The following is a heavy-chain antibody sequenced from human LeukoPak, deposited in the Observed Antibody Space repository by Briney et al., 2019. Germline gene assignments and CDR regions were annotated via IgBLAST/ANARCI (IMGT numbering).Heavy chain of an antibody. CDR2: ISVYSGKK. J-gene: IGHJ4*02. Sequence: ASVKVSCKASGYTFTSYAISWVRQAPGQELEWMGWISVYSGKKDYPQRVQDRVTMTTDTSTNTAYMELRSLRSDDTAVYYCARGIHSGDSGPYYFDYWGQGTLVTVSS. CDR1: GYTFTSYA. CDR3: ARGIHSGDSGPYYFDY. V-gene: IGHV1-18*01. D-gene: IGHD1-26*01.